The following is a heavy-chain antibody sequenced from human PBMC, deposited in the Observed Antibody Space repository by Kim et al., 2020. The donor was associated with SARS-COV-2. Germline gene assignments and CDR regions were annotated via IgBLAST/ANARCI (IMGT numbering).Heavy chain of an antibody. Sequence: GGSLRLSCAASGFTFSSYAMHWVRQAPGKGLEWVAVISYDGSNKYYVDSVKGRFTISRDNSKNTLYLQMNSLRAEDTAVYYCARGKYDYGSYWFDPWGQGTLVTVS. D-gene: IGHD4-17*01. CDR1: GFTFSSYA. CDR2: ISYDGSNK. V-gene: IGHV3-30*04. J-gene: IGHJ5*02. CDR3: ARGKYDYGSYWFDP.